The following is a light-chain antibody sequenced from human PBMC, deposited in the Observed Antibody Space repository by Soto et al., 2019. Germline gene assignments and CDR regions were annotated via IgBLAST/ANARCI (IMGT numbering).Light chain of an antibody. V-gene: IGKV1-5*01. Sequence: DIQMTQSPSTLSASVGDRVTITCRASQSISNWLAWYQQKPEKAPTLLIDDASSLESGVPSRFSGSGSGTEFTLTISSLQPDDFATYYCQQYNSYPSFGQGTRLEIK. CDR1: QSISNW. CDR2: DAS. CDR3: QQYNSYPS. J-gene: IGKJ5*01.